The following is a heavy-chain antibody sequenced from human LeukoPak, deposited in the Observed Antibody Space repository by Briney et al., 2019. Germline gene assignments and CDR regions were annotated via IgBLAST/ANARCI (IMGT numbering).Heavy chain of an antibody. J-gene: IGHJ4*02. CDR1: GFTFSSYA. Sequence: PGGSLRLSCAASGFTFSSYARHWVRQPPGKGLEWIGTFHFSGSTYYNPSLKSRVTISVDTSKNSVSLMLRSVTAADTAVYFCARPFQDYDKGTFFYFFDFWGQGILVTVSS. CDR3: ARPFQDYDKGTFFYFFDF. V-gene: IGHV4-59*04. CDR2: FHFSGST. D-gene: IGHD3-22*01.